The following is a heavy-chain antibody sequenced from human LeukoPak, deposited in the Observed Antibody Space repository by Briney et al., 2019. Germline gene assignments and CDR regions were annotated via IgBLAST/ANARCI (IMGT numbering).Heavy chain of an antibody. V-gene: IGHV1-69*01. D-gene: IGHD3-10*01. J-gene: IGHJ4*02. CDR2: IIPIFGTA. CDR1: GGTFSSYA. CDR3: ARERYYGSGSYYEFDY. Sequence: SVKVSCKASGGTFSSYAISWVRQAPGQGLEWMGGIIPIFGTANYAQKFQGRVTITADESTSTAYMELSSLRSEDTAVYYCARERYYGSGSYYEFDYWGQGTLVTVSS.